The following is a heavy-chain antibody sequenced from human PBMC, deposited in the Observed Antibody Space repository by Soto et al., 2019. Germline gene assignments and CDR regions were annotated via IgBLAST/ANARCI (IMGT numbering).Heavy chain of an antibody. V-gene: IGHV1-2*02. J-gene: IGHJ4*02. CDR2: ISPYSGGT. Sequence: AASVKVSCKSSGYTFTGYDLHWVRQAPGQGLEWMGWISPYSGGTNYAQKFQGRVTMTRDTSISTAYMELSRLRSDETAVYYCARQRAVAGIDDDYGGQGTLVTV. CDR1: GYTFTGYD. CDR3: ARQRAVAGIDDDY. D-gene: IGHD6-13*01.